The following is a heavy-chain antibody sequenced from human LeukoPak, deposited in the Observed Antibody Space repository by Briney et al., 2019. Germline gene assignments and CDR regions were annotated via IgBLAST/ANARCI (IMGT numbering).Heavy chain of an antibody. CDR1: GGTFSSYA. J-gene: IGHJ4*02. CDR3: ARAAGVGATLYYFDY. CDR2: IIPILGIA. V-gene: IGHV1-69*04. Sequence: ASVKVSCKASGGTFSSYAISWVRQAPGQGLEWMGRIIPILGIANYAQKFQGRVTMTRDTSTTTVYMELSNLRSEDTAVYYCARAAGVGATLYYFDYWGQGTVVTVSS. D-gene: IGHD1-26*01.